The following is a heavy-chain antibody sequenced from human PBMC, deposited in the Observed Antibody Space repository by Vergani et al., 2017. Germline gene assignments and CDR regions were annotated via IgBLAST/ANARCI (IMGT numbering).Heavy chain of an antibody. Sequence: QVQLVQSGSELKKPGASVKVSCKASGYTFTSYALNWVRQAPGQGLEWMGWINTNTGNPTYAHGFTGRFVFSLDTSVSTAYLQISCLKAEDTAVYYCARGTHSSIVVVPAARLNWFDPLGQGTLVTVSS. CDR2: INTNTGNP. CDR3: ARGTHSSIVVVPAARLNWFDP. CDR1: GYTFTSYA. J-gene: IGHJ5*02. V-gene: IGHV7-4-1*02. D-gene: IGHD2-2*01.